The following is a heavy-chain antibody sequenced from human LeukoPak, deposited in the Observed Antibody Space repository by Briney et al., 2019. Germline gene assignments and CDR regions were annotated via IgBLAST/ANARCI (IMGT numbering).Heavy chain of an antibody. CDR3: ARGGIFDS. CDR2: TYYRPKWNN. D-gene: IGHD3-16*01. V-gene: IGHV6-1*01. Sequence: SQTLSLTCAISGDTVSNNIATWNWIRQSPSRGLEWLGRTYYRPKWNNDYALSVQSRITINPDTSKNQFSLQLDSVTPEDTGVYYCARGGIFDSWGQGTLVTVSS. CDR1: GDTVSNNIAT. J-gene: IGHJ4*02.